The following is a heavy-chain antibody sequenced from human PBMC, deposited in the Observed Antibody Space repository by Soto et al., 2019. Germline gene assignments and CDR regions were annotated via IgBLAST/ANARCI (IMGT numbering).Heavy chain of an antibody. V-gene: IGHV4-59*01. D-gene: IGHD3-10*01. CDR2: IYYSGST. J-gene: IGHJ3*02. CDR3: ARDSGLDAFDI. Sequence: QVQLQESGPGLVKPSETLSLTCTVSGGSISSYYWSWIRQPPGKGLGWIGYIYYSGSTNYNPSLMSLVTTSVDTSKNQFSLKLSSVTAADAAVYYCARDSGLDAFDIWGQGTMVTVSS. CDR1: GGSISSYY.